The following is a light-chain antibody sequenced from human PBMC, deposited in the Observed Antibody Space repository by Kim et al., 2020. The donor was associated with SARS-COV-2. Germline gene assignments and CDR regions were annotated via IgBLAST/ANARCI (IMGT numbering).Light chain of an antibody. Sequence: QSALTQPPSASGSPGQSVTISCTGTSSDVGTYNYVSWYQQHPGKAPNLLIYGVNKRPSGVPDRFFGSKSGNTASLTVSGLQAEDEADYYCTSYVASNNVVFGGGDPADRP. CDR1: SSDVGTYNY. J-gene: IGLJ3*02. CDR3: TSYVASNNVV. CDR2: GVN. V-gene: IGLV2-8*01.